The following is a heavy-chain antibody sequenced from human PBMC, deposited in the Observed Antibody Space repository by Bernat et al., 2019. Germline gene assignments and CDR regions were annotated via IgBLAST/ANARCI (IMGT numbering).Heavy chain of an antibody. V-gene: IGHV1-2*04. Sequence: VQLVQSGAEVKKPGASVKVSCKASGYTFTGYYMHWVRQAPGQGLEWMGWINPNSGCTNYAQKFQGWVNMTRDTSISTAYIELSRLRADDTAVYYCARDAITGTFADYGMDVWGQGTTVTVSS. J-gene: IGHJ6*02. CDR1: GYTFTGYY. CDR3: ARDAITGTFADYGMDV. D-gene: IGHD1/OR15-1a*01. CDR2: INPNSGCT.